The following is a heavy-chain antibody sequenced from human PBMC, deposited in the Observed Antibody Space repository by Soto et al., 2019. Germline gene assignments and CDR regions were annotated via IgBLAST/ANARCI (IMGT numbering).Heavy chain of an antibody. D-gene: IGHD2-15*01. J-gene: IGHJ3*02. CDR3: ARRGGHLGYCSGGSCLAAFDI. Sequence: SETLSLTCTVSGGSISSGGYYWSWIRQHPGKGLEWIGYIYYSGSTYYNPSLKSRVTISVDTSKNQFSLKLSSVTAADTAVYYCARRGGHLGYCSGGSCLAAFDIWGQGTMVPVSS. CDR2: IYYSGST. CDR1: GGSISSGGYY. V-gene: IGHV4-31*02.